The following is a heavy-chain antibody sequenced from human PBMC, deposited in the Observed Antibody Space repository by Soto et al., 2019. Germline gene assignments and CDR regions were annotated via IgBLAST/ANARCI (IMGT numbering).Heavy chain of an antibody. J-gene: IGHJ4*02. D-gene: IGHD2-8*01. V-gene: IGHV3-74*01. CDR2: ISGDGTTT. CDR1: GFSIRKYW. Sequence: EVQLVESGGGLVQPGEALSLACAASGFSIRKYWMHWVRQAPGKGPVWVSYISGDGTTTDYGGSVKGRFTISRDNAKKPLCLQMDSLRVEDTALYLCAIQDCTNDVCLEAAVTVGGALEYWGRGDQVAVSS. CDR3: AIQDCTNDVCLEAAVTVGGALEY.